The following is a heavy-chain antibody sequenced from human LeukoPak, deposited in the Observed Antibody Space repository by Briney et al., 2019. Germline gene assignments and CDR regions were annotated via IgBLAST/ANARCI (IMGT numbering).Heavy chain of an antibody. V-gene: IGHV5-51*01. CDR3: ARRIWQQLAYDAFDI. CDR2: IYPGDSDP. CDR1: GYSFTSYW. J-gene: IGHJ3*02. D-gene: IGHD6-13*01. Sequence: GESLKISCKGSGYSFTSYWIGWVRQIPGKGLEWMGIIYPGDSDPRYSPSFQGQVTISADKSISTAYLQWSSLKASDTAMYYCARRIWQQLAYDAFDIWGQGTMVTVSS.